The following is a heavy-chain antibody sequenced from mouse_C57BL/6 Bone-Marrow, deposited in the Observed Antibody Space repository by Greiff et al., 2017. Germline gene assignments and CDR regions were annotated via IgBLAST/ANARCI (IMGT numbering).Heavy chain of an antibody. V-gene: IGHV5-12*01. J-gene: IGHJ3*01. D-gene: IGHD1-1*01. Sequence: EVQGVESGGGLVQPGGSLKLSCAASGFTFSDYYMYWVRQTPEKRLEWVANISNGGGSTYYPDTVKGRFTISGDNAKNTLYLQLSRLKSEDTAMYCYARPYGSWFAYWGQGTLVTVSA. CDR1: GFTFSDYY. CDR2: ISNGGGST. CDR3: ARPYGSWFAY.